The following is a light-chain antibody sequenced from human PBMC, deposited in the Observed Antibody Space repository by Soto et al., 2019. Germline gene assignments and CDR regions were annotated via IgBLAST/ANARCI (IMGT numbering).Light chain of an antibody. CDR2: DAS. V-gene: IGKV1-5*01. J-gene: IGKJ1*01. Sequence: SRMTQAPSTLSASLGDRVTITCRASQSISIWLAWYQQKPGKAPKLLIYDASSLESGVPSRFSGSGSGTEFTLTISRLQPDDFATHYCQQYNSYSQTFGQGTKVDIK. CDR1: QSISIW. CDR3: QQYNSYSQT.